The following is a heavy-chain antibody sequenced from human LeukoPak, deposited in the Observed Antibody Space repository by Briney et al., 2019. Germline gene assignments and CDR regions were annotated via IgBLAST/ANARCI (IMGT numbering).Heavy chain of an antibody. Sequence: SVKVSCKASGGTFSSNAISWVRQAPGQGLEWMGRIIPILGIANYAQKFQGRVTITADKSTSTAYMELSSLRSEDTAVYYCAGATYCSGGSCRFDYWGQGTLVTVSS. CDR1: GGTFSSNA. CDR2: IIPILGIA. V-gene: IGHV1-69*04. D-gene: IGHD2-15*01. CDR3: AGATYCSGGSCRFDY. J-gene: IGHJ4*02.